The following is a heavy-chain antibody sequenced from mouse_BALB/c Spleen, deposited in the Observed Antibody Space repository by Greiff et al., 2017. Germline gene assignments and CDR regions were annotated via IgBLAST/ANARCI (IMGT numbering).Heavy chain of an antibody. CDR1: GFTFSSYG. J-gene: IGHJ2*01. CDR3: ARQDGIYFDY. CDR2: ISSGGSYT. V-gene: IGHV5-6*01. Sequence: EVQLQQSGGDLVKPGGSLKLSCAASGFTFSSYGMSWVRQTPDKRLEWVATISSGGSYTYYPDSVKGRFTISRDNAKNTLYLQMSSLKSEDTAMYYCARQDGIYFDYWGQGTTLTVSS.